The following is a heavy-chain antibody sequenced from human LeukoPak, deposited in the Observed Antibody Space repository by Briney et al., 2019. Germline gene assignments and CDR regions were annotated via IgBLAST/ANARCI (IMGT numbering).Heavy chain of an antibody. D-gene: IGHD6-19*01. CDR3: AKDFERLGIAVAGSAYYFDY. CDR1: GFTFSSYA. CDR2: ISWNSGSI. V-gene: IGHV3-9*01. Sequence: GGSLRLSCAASGFTFSSYAMSWVRQAPGKGLEWVSGISWNSGSIGYADSVKGRFTISRDNAKNSLYLQMNSLRAEDTALYYCAKDFERLGIAVAGSAYYFDYWGQGTLVTVSS. J-gene: IGHJ4*02.